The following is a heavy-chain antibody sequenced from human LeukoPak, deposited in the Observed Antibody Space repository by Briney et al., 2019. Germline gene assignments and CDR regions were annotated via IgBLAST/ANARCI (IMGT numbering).Heavy chain of an antibody. D-gene: IGHD2-2*01. V-gene: IGHV3-23*01. J-gene: IGHJ4*02. Sequence: PGGSLRLSCAASGFTFSSYAMSWVRQAPGKGLEWVSAISGSGGSTYYADSVKGRFTNSRDNSKNTLYLQMNSLRAEDTAVYYCAKDSPSVSQEYPFDYWGQGTLVTVSS. CDR3: AKDSPSVSQEYPFDY. CDR1: GFTFSSYA. CDR2: ISGSGGST.